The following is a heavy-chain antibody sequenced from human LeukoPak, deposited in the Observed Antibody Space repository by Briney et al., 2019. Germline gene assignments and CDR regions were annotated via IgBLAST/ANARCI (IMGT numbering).Heavy chain of an antibody. CDR1: GYRFTTDY. CDR2: IYPDDSET. V-gene: IGHV5-51*01. CDR3: ARQAYGSHFDAFDI. D-gene: IGHD3-22*01. J-gene: IGHJ3*02. Sequence: GESLKVSCKASGYRFTTDYIGWVRQMPGKGLEWMGIIYPDDSETNYSPSFQGQVSMSVDKSITTAYLQWSSLKASDTAIYYCARQAYGSHFDAFDIWGQGTMVTVSS.